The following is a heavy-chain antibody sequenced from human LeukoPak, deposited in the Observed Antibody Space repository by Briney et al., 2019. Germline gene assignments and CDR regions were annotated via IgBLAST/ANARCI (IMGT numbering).Heavy chain of an antibody. V-gene: IGHV4-4*02. J-gene: IGHJ4*02. Sequence: SETLSLTRAVSGGSISSSNWWSWVRQPPGKGLEWIGEIYHSGSTNYNPSLKSRVTISVDTSKNQFSLKLSSVTAADTAVYYCARDRADYDFWSGYYFPIFDYWGQGTLVTVSS. CDR3: ARDRADYDFWSGYYFPIFDY. D-gene: IGHD3-3*01. CDR1: GGSISSSNW. CDR2: IYHSGST.